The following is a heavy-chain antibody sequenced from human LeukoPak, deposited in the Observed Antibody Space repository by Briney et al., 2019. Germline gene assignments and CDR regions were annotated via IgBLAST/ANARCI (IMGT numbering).Heavy chain of an antibody. CDR1: GGSISSYY. J-gene: IGHJ6*03. V-gene: IGHV4-59*01. Sequence: PSETLSLTCTVSGGSISSYYWSWIRQPPGKGLEWIGYIYYSGSTNYNPSLKSRVTISVDTSKNQFSLKLSSVTAADTAVYYCTGSHRPRAHMDVWGKGTTVTVSS. CDR3: TGSHRPRAHMDV. CDR2: IYYSGST. D-gene: IGHD1-14*01.